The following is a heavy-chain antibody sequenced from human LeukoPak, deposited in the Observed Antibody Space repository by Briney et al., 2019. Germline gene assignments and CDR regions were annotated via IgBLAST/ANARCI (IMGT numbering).Heavy chain of an antibody. CDR1: GFTFSSYG. V-gene: IGHV3-30*03. D-gene: IGHD6-13*01. J-gene: IGHJ3*02. CDR3: ARAVPAPGTPENAFDI. Sequence: PGGTLRLSCAASGFTFSSYGMSWVRQAPGEGLEWVAVISRDGTQQYYAGSVKGRLTISRDNSQSTLYLHMNSLSTEDTALYYCARAVPAPGTPENAFDIWGQGTLVTVSS. CDR2: ISRDGTQQ.